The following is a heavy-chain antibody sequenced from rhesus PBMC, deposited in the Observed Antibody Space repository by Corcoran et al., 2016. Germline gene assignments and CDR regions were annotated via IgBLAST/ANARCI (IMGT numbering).Heavy chain of an antibody. CDR1: GGSISSGYYY. J-gene: IGHJ4*01. D-gene: IGHD4-29*01. V-gene: IGHV4S12*01. CDR2: IYINSEST. Sequence: QVQLQESGPGVVKPSETLSLTCAVSGGSISSGYYYWSWIRQPPGKGLEWIGGIYINSESTNYHPSLKSRVTISKDTSKNQFSLKLSSVTAADTAVYYCARVSSIYDYWGQGVLVTVSS. CDR3: ARVSSIYDY.